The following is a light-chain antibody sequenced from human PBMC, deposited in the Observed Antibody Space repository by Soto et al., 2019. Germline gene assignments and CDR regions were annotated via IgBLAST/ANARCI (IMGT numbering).Light chain of an antibody. CDR1: SSDINGYNY. CDR2: EVS. Sequence: QSALTQPASVSGSPGQSITISCTGTSSDINGYNYVSWYQQHPGKAPKVMIYEVSNRPSGVSNRFSGSKSGNTASLTISGLQAEDEADYYCSSYRSSSTAYVFGTGTKSPS. J-gene: IGLJ1*01. CDR3: SSYRSSSTAYV. V-gene: IGLV2-14*01.